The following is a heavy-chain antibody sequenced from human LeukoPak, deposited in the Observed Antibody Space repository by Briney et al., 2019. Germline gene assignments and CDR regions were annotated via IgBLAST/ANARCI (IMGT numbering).Heavy chain of an antibody. CDR1: GFTVSSNY. J-gene: IGHJ6*02. Sequence: PGGSLRLSCAASGFTVSSNYMSWVRQAPGKGLEWVSVIYSGGSTYYADSVKGRFTISRDNSKNTLYLQMNSLRAEDTAVYYCARVVYYYYGMDVWGQGTTVTASS. V-gene: IGHV3-66*01. CDR2: IYSGGST. CDR3: ARVVYYYYGMDV.